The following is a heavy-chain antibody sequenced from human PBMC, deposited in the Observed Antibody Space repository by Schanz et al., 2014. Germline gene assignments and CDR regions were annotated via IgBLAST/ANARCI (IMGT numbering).Heavy chain of an antibody. CDR2: IWYDENNK. J-gene: IGHJ4*02. D-gene: IGHD3-10*01. Sequence: VQLLDSGGGLVQPGGSLRLSCAASGFTFSTYAMSWVRQAPGKGLEWVAVIWYDENNKYYADSVKGRFTMSRDNSKNTLYLQMNSLRAEDTAVYYCARANYRRKINFDYWGRGALVTVSS. V-gene: IGHV3-33*08. CDR1: GFTFSTYA. CDR3: ARANYRRKINFDY.